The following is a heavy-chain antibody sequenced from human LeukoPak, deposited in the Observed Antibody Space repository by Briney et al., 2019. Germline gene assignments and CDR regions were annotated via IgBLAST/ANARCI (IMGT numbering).Heavy chain of an antibody. V-gene: IGHV4-59*08. CDR3: ASRYCSGGSCYRYYFDY. Sequence: SETLSLTCTVSGGSISSYYWSWIRQPPGKGLEWIGNTYNSVSTNYNPSLKSRVTISVDSSKKQFSLKLISVTAADTAVYYCASRYCSGGSCYRYYFDYWGQGTLVTVSS. CDR1: GGSISSYY. D-gene: IGHD2-15*01. J-gene: IGHJ4*02. CDR2: TYNSVST.